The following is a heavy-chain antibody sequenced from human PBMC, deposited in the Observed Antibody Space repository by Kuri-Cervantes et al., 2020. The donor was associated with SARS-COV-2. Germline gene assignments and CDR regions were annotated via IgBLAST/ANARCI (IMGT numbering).Heavy chain of an antibody. V-gene: IGHV3-30*18. CDR2: ISYDGSNK. CDR1: GFPFRSHG. D-gene: IGHD2-2*02. J-gene: IGHJ4*02. Sequence: GESLKISCAASGFPFRSHGMHWIRQAPGKGLEWVAVISYDGSNKYYADSVKGRFTISRDNSKNTLYLEMNSLGGEDTAVYYCAKDMDRYCSTTNCFTSDSWGQGTLVTVSS. CDR3: AKDMDRYCSTTNCFTSDS.